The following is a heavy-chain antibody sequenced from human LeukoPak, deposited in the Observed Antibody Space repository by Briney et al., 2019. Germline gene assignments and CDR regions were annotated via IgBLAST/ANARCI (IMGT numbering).Heavy chain of an antibody. CDR3: ARLTLIDLWLFGAFDI. D-gene: IGHD3-22*01. J-gene: IGHJ3*02. CDR2: IYYSGST. CDR1: GGSISSSSYY. V-gene: IGHV4-39*01. Sequence: SETLSLTCTVSGGSISSSSYYWGWIRQPPGKGLEWIGGIYYSGSTYYNPSLKSRVTISVDTSKNQFSLKLSSVTAADTAVYYCARLTLIDLWLFGAFDIWGQGTMVTVSS.